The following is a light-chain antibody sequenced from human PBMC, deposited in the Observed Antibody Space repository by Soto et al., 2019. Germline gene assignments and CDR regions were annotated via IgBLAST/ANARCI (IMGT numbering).Light chain of an antibody. CDR2: DAS. CDR1: KSVSSY. CDR3: QQRSNWPRT. J-gene: IGKJ1*01. V-gene: IGKV3-11*01. Sequence: EIVLTQSPATLSLSPGERATLSCRASKSVSSYLSWYQQKPGQAPRLLIYDASNRATGIPARFSGSGSGTDFTLTFSSLAPEDFAVYYRQQRSNWPRTFGQGTKVNIK.